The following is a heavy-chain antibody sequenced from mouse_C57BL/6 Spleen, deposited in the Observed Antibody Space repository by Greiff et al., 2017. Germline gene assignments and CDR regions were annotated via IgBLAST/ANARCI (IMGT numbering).Heavy chain of an antibody. Sequence: EVQVVESGEGLVKPGGSLKLSCAASGFTFSSYAMSWVRQTPEKRLEWVAYISSGGDYIYYADTVKGRFTISRDNARNTLYLQMSSLKAEDTAMYDCTRNPRGYAMDYWGQGTSVTVSS. V-gene: IGHV5-9-1*02. CDR2: ISSGGDYI. CDR1: GFTFSSYA. CDR3: TRNPRGYAMDY. J-gene: IGHJ4*01.